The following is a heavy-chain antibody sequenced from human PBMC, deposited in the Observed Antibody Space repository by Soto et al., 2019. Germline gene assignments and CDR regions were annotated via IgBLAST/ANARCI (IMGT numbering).Heavy chain of an antibody. V-gene: IGHV1-3*01. D-gene: IGHD6-13*01. Sequence: QVQLVQSGAEVKKPGASVKVSCKASGYTFTSYAMHLVRQAPGQRLEWMGWINAGNGNTKYSQKFQGRVTITRDTSASTAYMELSSLRSEDTAVYYCARGVGSSWYPEYFQHWGQGTLVTVSS. CDR3: ARGVGSSWYPEYFQH. J-gene: IGHJ1*01. CDR1: GYTFTSYA. CDR2: INAGNGNT.